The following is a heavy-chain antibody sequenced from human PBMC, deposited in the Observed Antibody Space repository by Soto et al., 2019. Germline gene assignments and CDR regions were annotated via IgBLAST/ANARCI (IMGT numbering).Heavy chain of an antibody. D-gene: IGHD7-27*01. Sequence: QVQLAQSGAEVKKPGASVKVSCKAPGYIFSAYYLYWVRQAPGRGLEWVGWINPDSGGTNYAQKFLGWVTMTRDTSIRTAYMELNSLRSDDTAVYYCARGETGVDDALDIWGQGTMVTVSS. V-gene: IGHV1-2*04. J-gene: IGHJ3*02. CDR1: GYIFSAYY. CDR3: ARGETGVDDALDI. CDR2: INPDSGGT.